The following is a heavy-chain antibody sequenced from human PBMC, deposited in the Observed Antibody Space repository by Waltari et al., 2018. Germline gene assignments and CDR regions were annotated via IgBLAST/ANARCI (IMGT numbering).Heavy chain of an antibody. CDR2: IKEDGTEE. Sequence: EVQLVESGGDLVQPGGSLRLSCTASGFTFVNYWMRWVRQAPGKGLQWVAYIKEDGTEESYLDSLKGRFTISRDDAKNSLHLQMNSLRVEDTAIYYCARVSKGIYFDYWGQGTLVTVSS. J-gene: IGHJ4*02. V-gene: IGHV3-7*04. CDR3: ARVSKGIYFDY. CDR1: GFTFVNYW.